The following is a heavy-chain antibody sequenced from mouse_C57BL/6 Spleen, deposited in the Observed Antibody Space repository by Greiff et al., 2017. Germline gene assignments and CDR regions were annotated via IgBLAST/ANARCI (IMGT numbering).Heavy chain of an antibody. CDR2: ISNGGGST. CDR1: GFTFSDYY. Sequence: EVQRVESGGGLVQPGGSLKLSCAASGFTFSDYYMYWVRQTPEKRLEWVAYISNGGGSTYYPATVKGRFTISRDNAKNTLYLHMSRLKSDDTSMYYCARFDGLAMDYWGEGTSVTVSS. J-gene: IGHJ4*01. CDR3: ARFDGLAMDY. V-gene: IGHV5-12*01. D-gene: IGHD2-3*01.